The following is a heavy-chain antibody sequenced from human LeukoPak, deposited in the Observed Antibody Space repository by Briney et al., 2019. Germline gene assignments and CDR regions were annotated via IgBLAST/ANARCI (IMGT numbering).Heavy chain of an antibody. CDR2: MNPNSGNT. CDR1: GYTFTSYD. V-gene: IGHV1-8*03. Sequence: GASVKVSCKASGYTFTSYDINWVRQATGQGLEWMGWMNPNSGNTGYAQKFQGRVTITRNTSISTAYMELSSLRSEDTAVYYCARPPGGIAARRAGYQFDYWGQGTLVTVSS. J-gene: IGHJ4*02. D-gene: IGHD6-6*01. CDR3: ARPPGGIAARRAGYQFDY.